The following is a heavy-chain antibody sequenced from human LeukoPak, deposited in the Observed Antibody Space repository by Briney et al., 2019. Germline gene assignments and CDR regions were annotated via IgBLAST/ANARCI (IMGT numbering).Heavy chain of an antibody. D-gene: IGHD3-10*01. CDR2: ISDDGSSK. CDR1: GFTFSSYG. J-gene: IGHJ3*02. CDR3: ARGGYFGSGVDAFDI. Sequence: GGSLRLSCAASGFTFSSYGMHWVRQAPGKGLEWVAVISDDGSSKYYADSVKGRFTISRDNSKNTLYLQMNSLRPEDTAVYYCARGGYFGSGVDAFDIWGQGTLVTVSS. V-gene: IGHV3-30*03.